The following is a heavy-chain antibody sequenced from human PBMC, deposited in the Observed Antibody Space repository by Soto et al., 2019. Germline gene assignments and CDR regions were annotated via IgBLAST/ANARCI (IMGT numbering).Heavy chain of an antibody. J-gene: IGHJ4*02. V-gene: IGHV4-34*01. CDR2: INPSGNT. Sequence: SETLSLTCAAYGGSFSGYYWSWIRQPPGKGLEWIGEINPSGNTIYNPSLKSRVTISVDTSKIHFSLRLSSVTAADTAVYYCARELRYCTSTNCYGGVFDYWGQGTLVTVS. D-gene: IGHD2-2*01. CDR3: ARELRYCTSTNCYGGVFDY. CDR1: GGSFSGYY.